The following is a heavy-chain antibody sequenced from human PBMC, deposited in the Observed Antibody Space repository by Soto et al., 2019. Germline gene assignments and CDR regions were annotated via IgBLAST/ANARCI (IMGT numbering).Heavy chain of an antibody. V-gene: IGHV1-8*01. CDR1: GYPFTAVD. CDR3: VRQPGGVATPGDDY. Sequence: QVQLVQSGAEVKKPGASVKVSCEASGYPFTAVDINWVRQAAGQVLEWMGWMNPSSGDSAFAQRFQDRITMTRTTSISTAYMELSRLTSDDTPVYYCVRQPGGVATPGDDYWCQGTLVTVSS. CDR2: MNPSSGDS. J-gene: IGHJ4*02. D-gene: IGHD2-15*01.